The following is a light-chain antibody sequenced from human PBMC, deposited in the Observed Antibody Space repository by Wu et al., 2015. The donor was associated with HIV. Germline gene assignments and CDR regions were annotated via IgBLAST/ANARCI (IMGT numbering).Light chain of an antibody. CDR2: AAS. J-gene: IGKJ4*01. V-gene: IGKV1-8*01. CDR3: HQYDTFPFT. Sequence: AIQITQSPSSLSASTGDTVNITCQTSQHIRSSLAWYRQGPGKVPELLVYAASNLHRGVPSRFSGSGSGTRFTLTIKCLQSEDLATFYXHQYDTFPFTFGGGTKVDIK. CDR1: QHIRSS.